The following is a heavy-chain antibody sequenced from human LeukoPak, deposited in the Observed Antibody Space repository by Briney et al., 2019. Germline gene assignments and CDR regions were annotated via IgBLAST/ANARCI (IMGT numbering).Heavy chain of an antibody. CDR1: GGSISSGSYY. CDR3: ARGGWNKFDY. J-gene: IGHJ4*02. CDR2: INTSGST. V-gene: IGHV4-61*02. D-gene: IGHD3-22*01. Sequence: PSQTLSLTCTVSGGSISSGSYYWSWIRQPAGKGLEWIGRINTSGSTNYNPSLKSRVTISVDTSKNQFSLKLSSVTAADTAVYYCARGGWNKFDYWGQGTLVTVSS.